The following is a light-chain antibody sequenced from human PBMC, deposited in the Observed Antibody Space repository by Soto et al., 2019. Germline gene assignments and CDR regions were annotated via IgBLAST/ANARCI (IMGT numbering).Light chain of an antibody. Sequence: DIQMTQSPSTLSASVGDRITITCRASENIYGWLAWYQQKPGKAPKVLIYKASSLDSGVPSRFSGSGSGTEFTLTISSLQPDDFATYYCQQYKTEWSFGQGTKVEIK. CDR3: QQYKTEWS. CDR1: ENIYGW. V-gene: IGKV1-5*03. CDR2: KAS. J-gene: IGKJ1*01.